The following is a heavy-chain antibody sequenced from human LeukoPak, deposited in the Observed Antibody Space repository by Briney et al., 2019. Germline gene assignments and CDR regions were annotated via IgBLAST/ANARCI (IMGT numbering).Heavy chain of an antibody. Sequence: GGSLRLSCAVSGFTLSDHYMDWVRQAPGKGLEWVGRSRNKANRHTTEYAASLKDRFSISRDDSKNSLYLQMNTLKTEDTAVYYCTRYELATDAFDIWGQGTIVTVSS. CDR2: SRNKANRHTT. J-gene: IGHJ3*02. CDR1: GFTLSDHY. CDR3: TRYELATDAFDI. V-gene: IGHV3-72*01. D-gene: IGHD1-7*01.